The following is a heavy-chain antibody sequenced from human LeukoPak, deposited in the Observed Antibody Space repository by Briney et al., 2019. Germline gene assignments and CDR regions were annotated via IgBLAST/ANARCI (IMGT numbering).Heavy chain of an antibody. Sequence: ASVKVSCKASGYTFTGYYMHWVRQAPGQGLEWMGWINPNSGGTNYAQRFQGRVTMTRDTSISTAYMELSRLRSDDTAVYYCARKPAIGGPEINWSDPWGQGTLVTVSS. V-gene: IGHV1-2*02. D-gene: IGHD2-2*01. CDR2: INPNSGGT. CDR3: ARKPAIGGPEINWSDP. CDR1: GYTFTGYY. J-gene: IGHJ5*02.